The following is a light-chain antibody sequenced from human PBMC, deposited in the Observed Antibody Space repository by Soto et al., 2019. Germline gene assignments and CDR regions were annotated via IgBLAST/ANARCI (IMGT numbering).Light chain of an antibody. V-gene: IGKV1-5*03. J-gene: IGKJ1*01. Sequence: DIQMTQSPSTLSASVGDRVTITCRASQSISSWLAWSQQKPGQAPKLLLYKASSLESGVPSRVSGRGSWTEFTLNIRSLQHDDCATYYCQQYNSYPWTFGKGTNVEIK. CDR1: QSISSW. CDR3: QQYNSYPWT. CDR2: KAS.